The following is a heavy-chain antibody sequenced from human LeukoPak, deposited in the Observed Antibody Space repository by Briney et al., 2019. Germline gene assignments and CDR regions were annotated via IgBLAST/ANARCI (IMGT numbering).Heavy chain of an antibody. V-gene: IGHV1-69*05. Sequence: LVKVSCKASGGTFSSYAISWVRQAPGQGLEWMGGIIPIFGTANYAQKFQGRVTITTDESTSTAYMELSSLRSEDTAVYYCARTGYCSSTSCYDYYYYYMDVWGKGTTVTVSS. D-gene: IGHD2-2*01. J-gene: IGHJ6*03. CDR1: GGTFSSYA. CDR2: IIPIFGTA. CDR3: ARTGYCSSTSCYDYYYYYMDV.